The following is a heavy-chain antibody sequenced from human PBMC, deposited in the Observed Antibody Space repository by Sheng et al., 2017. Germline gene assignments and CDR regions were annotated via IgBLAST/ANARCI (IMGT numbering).Heavy chain of an antibody. D-gene: IGHD3-10*01. CDR3: AKDPTPITMVRGVQSY. V-gene: IGHV3-23*01. CDR2: ISGSGGST. J-gene: IGHJ4*02. Sequence: EVQLLESGGGLVQPWGVPSRLSCAASGFTFSSYAMSWVRQAPGKGLEWVSAISGSGGSTYYADSVKGRFTISRDNSKNTLYLQMNSLRAEDTAVYYCAKDPTPITMVRGVQSYWGQGTLVTVSS. CDR1: GFTFSSYA.